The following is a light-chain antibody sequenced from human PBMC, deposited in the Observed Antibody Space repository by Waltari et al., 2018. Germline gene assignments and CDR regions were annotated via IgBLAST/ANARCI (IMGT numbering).Light chain of an antibody. Sequence: QSVLTQPPSASGTPGQRVTISCSGSSSNIGTYYVYWCHQLPGTAPKLLIYRNNQRPSGVPDRFSGSKSGTSASLAISGLRSEDEADYYCAVWDDSLTGQVIFGGGTKLTVL. CDR1: SSNIGTYY. V-gene: IGLV1-47*01. CDR3: AVWDDSLTGQVI. CDR2: RNN. J-gene: IGLJ2*01.